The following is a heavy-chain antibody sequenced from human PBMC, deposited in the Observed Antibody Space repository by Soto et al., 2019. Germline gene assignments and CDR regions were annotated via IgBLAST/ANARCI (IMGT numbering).Heavy chain of an antibody. J-gene: IGHJ4*02. Sequence: PGGSLRLSCAASGFTFSSYWMSWVRQAPGKGLEWVANIKQDGSEKYYVDSVKGRFTISRDNAKNSLYLQMNSLRAEDTAVYYCARVRPVLRYFDWLLTDWYFDYWGQGTLVTVSS. CDR2: IKQDGSEK. CDR1: GFTFSSYW. CDR3: ARVRPVLRYFDWLLTDWYFDY. V-gene: IGHV3-7*05. D-gene: IGHD3-9*01.